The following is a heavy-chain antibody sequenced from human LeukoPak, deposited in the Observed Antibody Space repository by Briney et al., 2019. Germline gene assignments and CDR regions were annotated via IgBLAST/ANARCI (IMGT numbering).Heavy chain of an antibody. V-gene: IGHV3-30*18. CDR1: GFTFSSYG. CDR3: AKGLRYSDN. D-gene: IGHD3-9*01. CDR2: ISYDGSNK. Sequence: GRSLRLSCAASGFTFSSYGMHWVRQAPGKGLEWVAVISYDGSNKYYADSVKGRFTITRDNSKNTLYLQMNSLRAEDTAVYYCAKGLRYSDNWGQGTLVTVSS. J-gene: IGHJ4*02.